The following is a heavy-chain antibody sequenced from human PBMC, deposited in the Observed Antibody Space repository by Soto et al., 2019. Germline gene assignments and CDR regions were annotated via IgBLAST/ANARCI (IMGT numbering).Heavy chain of an antibody. J-gene: IGHJ5*02. Sequence: ASETLSLTCTVSGGSISSYYWSWIRQPPGKGLEWIGYIYSSGTTNYNPSLKSRVTISVDTSKNQFSLKLSSVTAADTGAYYCARFNWNDRWFDPWGQGTLVTVSS. CDR2: IYSSGTT. D-gene: IGHD1-20*01. CDR3: ARFNWNDRWFDP. V-gene: IGHV4-59*01. CDR1: GGSISSYY.